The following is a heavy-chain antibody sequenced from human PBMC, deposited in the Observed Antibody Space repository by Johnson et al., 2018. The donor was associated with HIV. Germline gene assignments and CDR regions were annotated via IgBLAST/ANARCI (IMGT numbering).Heavy chain of an antibody. V-gene: IGHV3-7*03. Sequence: VQLVESGGGLVQPGGSLRLSCAASGFTFSSYWMSWVRQAPGKGLEWVANIKQDGSEKYYVDSVKGRLTISRDNAKNSLYLQINSLRAEDTAVYYCARMNYYYASGREAFDIWGQGTMVTVSS. CDR3: ARMNYYYASGREAFDI. J-gene: IGHJ3*02. CDR1: GFTFSSYW. D-gene: IGHD3-10*01. CDR2: IKQDGSEK.